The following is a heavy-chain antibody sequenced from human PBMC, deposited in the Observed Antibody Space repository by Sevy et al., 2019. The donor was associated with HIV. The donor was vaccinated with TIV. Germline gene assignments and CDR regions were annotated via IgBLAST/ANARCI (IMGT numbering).Heavy chain of an antibody. J-gene: IGHJ5*02. CDR3: ARSPPVVVVPGAPSWFDP. D-gene: IGHD2-2*01. Sequence: SETLSLTCAVHDGSFSGYYWNWIRQLPGKGLEWIGEINESGITYYNPSLKRRVTISVDTSKKQFYLKLNSVTAVDSAVYFCARSPPVVVVPGAPSWFDPWGQGTLVTVSS. V-gene: IGHV4-34*01. CDR1: DGSFSGYY. CDR2: INESGIT.